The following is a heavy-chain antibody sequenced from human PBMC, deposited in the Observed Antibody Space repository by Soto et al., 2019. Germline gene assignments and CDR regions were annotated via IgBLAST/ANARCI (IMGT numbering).Heavy chain of an antibody. CDR3: ARSLASWVNVFDF. V-gene: IGHV2-5*02. J-gene: IGHJ3*01. CDR2: VFWDDDK. Sequence: QITLKESGPTLVKPTQTLTLTCTYSGFSLSTTGVGVGWIRQPPGKALEWLAIVFWDDDKRYSLSLKNRLTITQDTSKNQVVFTMNNMDPADTATYYCARSLASWVNVFDFWGQGTVVTVSS. CDR1: GFSLSTTGVG.